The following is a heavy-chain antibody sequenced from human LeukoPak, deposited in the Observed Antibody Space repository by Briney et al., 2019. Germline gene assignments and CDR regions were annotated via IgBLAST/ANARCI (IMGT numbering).Heavy chain of an antibody. Sequence: PSETLSLTCAVYGGSFSGYYWSWIRQPPGKGLEWIGEINHSGSTNYNPSLKSRVTISVDTSKNQFSLKLSSVTAADTAVYYCARALYYYGSGSYSYYLDYWGQGTLVTVSS. J-gene: IGHJ4*02. CDR2: INHSGST. CDR3: ARALYYYGSGSYSYYLDY. V-gene: IGHV4-34*01. D-gene: IGHD3-10*01. CDR1: GGSFSGYY.